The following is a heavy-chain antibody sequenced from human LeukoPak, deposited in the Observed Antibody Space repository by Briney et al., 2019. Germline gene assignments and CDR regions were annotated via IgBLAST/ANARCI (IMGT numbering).Heavy chain of an antibody. Sequence: PSETLSLTCTVSGGSISSHYWSWIRQPPGKGLEWIGYIYYSGSTNYNPSLKSRVTTSVDTSKNQFSLKLSSVTAADTAVYYCARHALGIVGASYFDYWGQGTLVTVSS. CDR1: GGSISSHY. CDR3: ARHALGIVGASYFDY. J-gene: IGHJ4*02. V-gene: IGHV4-59*08. CDR2: IYYSGST. D-gene: IGHD1-26*01.